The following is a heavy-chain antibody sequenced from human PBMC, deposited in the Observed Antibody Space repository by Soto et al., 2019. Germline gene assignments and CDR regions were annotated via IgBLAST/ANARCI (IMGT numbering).Heavy chain of an antibody. Sequence: SETLSLTCTVSGGSISSGGYYWSWIRQHPGKGLEWIGYIYYSGSTYYNPSLKSRVTISVDTSKNQFSLKLSSVTAADTAVYYCARDAYYDSSGYSETLWGQGTLVTVS. V-gene: IGHV4-31*03. D-gene: IGHD3-22*01. CDR3: ARDAYYDSSGYSETL. CDR2: IYYSGST. J-gene: IGHJ4*02. CDR1: GGSISSGGYY.